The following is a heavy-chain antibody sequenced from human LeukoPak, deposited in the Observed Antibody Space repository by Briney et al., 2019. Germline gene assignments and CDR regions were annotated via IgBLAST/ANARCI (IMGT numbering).Heavy chain of an antibody. CDR3: VRGFSGVVGDY. D-gene: IGHD3-10*01. CDR2: IKPGGVT. J-gene: IGHJ4*02. V-gene: IGHV4-38-2*01. Sequence: SETLSLTCAVSGYSISSGYYWGWIRQPPGKGLEWIGEIKPGGVTNYNPSVKSRVTISADTSKNQLSLNLNSATAADTAVYYCVRGFSGVVGDYWGQGTLVTVSS. CDR1: GYSISSGYY.